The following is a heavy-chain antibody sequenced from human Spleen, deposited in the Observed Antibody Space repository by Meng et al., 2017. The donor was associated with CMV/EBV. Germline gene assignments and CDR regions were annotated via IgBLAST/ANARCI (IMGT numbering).Heavy chain of an antibody. Sequence: GESLKISCKGSGFSFSTSWIGWVRQMPGKGLEWMGIIYPGDSDTRYSPSFEGQVTISADKSISTAYLQWSNLKASDTAMYYCARWSLGYCSSTSCYFDYWGQGTLVTVSS. CDR2: IYPGDSDT. J-gene: IGHJ4*02. V-gene: IGHV5-51*01. CDR1: GFSFSTSW. D-gene: IGHD2-2*01. CDR3: ARWSLGYCSSTSCYFDY.